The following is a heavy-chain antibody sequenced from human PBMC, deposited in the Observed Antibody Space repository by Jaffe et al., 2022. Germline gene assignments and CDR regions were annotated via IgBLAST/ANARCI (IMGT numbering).Heavy chain of an antibody. CDR3: ARDRGQWLGRHWYFDL. CDR2: IYYSGST. Sequence: QVQLQESGPGLVKPSETLSLTCTVSGGSVSSGSYYWSWIRQPPGKGLEWIGYIYYSGSTNYNPSLKSRVTISVDTSKNQFSLKLSSVTAADTAVYYCARDRGQWLGRHWYFDLWGRGTLVTVSS. V-gene: IGHV4-61*01. J-gene: IGHJ2*01. D-gene: IGHD6-19*01. CDR1: GGSVSSGSYY.